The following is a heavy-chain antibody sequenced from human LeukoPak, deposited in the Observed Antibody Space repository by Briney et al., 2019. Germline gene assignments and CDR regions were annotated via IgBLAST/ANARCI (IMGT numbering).Heavy chain of an antibody. Sequence: GGSLRLSCAASGLTFSTYILHWVRQAPGKGLEYVSTISSNGRYTYYAGSVRGRFTISRDNSKNTLYLQMGSLRAEDMAVYYCARGVGNYGYDYFDYWGQGIPVTVSS. J-gene: IGHJ4*02. D-gene: IGHD5-12*01. V-gene: IGHV3-64*02. CDR2: ISSNGRYT. CDR1: GLTFSTYI. CDR3: ARGVGNYGYDYFDY.